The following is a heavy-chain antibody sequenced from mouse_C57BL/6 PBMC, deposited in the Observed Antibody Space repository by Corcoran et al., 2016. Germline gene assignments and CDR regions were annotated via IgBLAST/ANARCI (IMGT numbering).Heavy chain of an antibody. D-gene: IGHD3-2*02. CDR3: ARDSSDFDY. V-gene: IGHV9-3*01. CDR1: GYTFTTYG. CDR2: INTYSGVP. Sequence: QIQLVQSGPELKKPGETVKISCKASGYTFTTYGMSWVKQAPGKGLKWMGWINTYSGVPTYADDFKGRFAFSLETSASTAYLQINNLKNEDTATYFSARDSSDFDYWGQGTTLTVSS. J-gene: IGHJ2*01.